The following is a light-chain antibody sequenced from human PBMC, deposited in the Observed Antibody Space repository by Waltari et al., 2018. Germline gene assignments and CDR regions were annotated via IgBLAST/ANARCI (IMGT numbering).Light chain of an antibody. Sequence: DIQMTQSPPSLSASVGDRVTITCRASQDINHYLGWFQQKTGKAPKRLIYYTSTLESGVPSRFSGSGSGTGYTLTINSLQPEDIAIYYCQQYDNFPYSFGQGTTVEIK. V-gene: IGKV1-33*01. J-gene: IGKJ2*03. CDR1: QDINHY. CDR3: QQYDNFPYS. CDR2: YTS.